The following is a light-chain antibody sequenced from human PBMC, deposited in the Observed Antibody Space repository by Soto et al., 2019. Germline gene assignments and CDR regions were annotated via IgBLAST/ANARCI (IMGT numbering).Light chain of an antibody. J-gene: IGKJ5*01. CDR2: GAS. CDR1: QSVSSNY. Sequence: IVLTQSPGTLSLSPGERATLSCRASQSVSSNYLAWYQQEPGQAPRLLIYGASSRATGIPDRFSGSGSGTDFTLTISRLEPEDFAVYYCQQCGSSSTFGQGTRLEIK. CDR3: QQCGSSST. V-gene: IGKV3-20*01.